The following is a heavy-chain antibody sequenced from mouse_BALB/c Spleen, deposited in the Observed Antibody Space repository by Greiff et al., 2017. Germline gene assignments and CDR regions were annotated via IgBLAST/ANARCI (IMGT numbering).Heavy chain of an antibody. Sequence: EVMLVESGGGLVKPGGSLKLSCAASGFAFSSYDMSWVRQTPEKRLEWVAYISSGGGSTYYPDTVKGRFTISRDNAKNTLYLQMSSLRSEDTAMYYCARQVGLRRDWYFDVWGAGTTVTVSS. D-gene: IGHD2-4*01. CDR1: GFAFSSYD. CDR3: ARQVGLRRDWYFDV. J-gene: IGHJ1*01. CDR2: ISSGGGST. V-gene: IGHV5-12-1*01.